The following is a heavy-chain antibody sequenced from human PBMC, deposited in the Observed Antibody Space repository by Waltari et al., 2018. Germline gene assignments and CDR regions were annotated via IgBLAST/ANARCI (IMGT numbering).Heavy chain of an antibody. CDR2: MSGSGGST. Sequence: EVQLLESGGGLVQPGGSLRLSCAASGFTFSSSAMIWVRPAPGKGLEWFSAMSGSGGSTYYADSVKGRFTISRDNSKNTLYLQMNSLRAEDTAVYYCAKDPHNDDFWSGYWGQGTLVTVSS. CDR1: GFTFSSSA. D-gene: IGHD3-3*01. CDR3: AKDPHNDDFWSGY. V-gene: IGHV3-23*01. J-gene: IGHJ4*02.